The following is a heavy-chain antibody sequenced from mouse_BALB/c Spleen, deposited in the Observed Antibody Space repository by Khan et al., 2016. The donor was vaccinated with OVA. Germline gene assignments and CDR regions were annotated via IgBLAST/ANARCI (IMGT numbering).Heavy chain of an antibody. CDR2: IYPGDGET. D-gene: IGHD2-13*01. CDR3: ARSGDDYFAY. V-gene: IGHV1-80*01. J-gene: IGHJ3*01. CDR1: GYAFSSYW. Sequence: QVQLQQSGAELVRPGSSVKISCKASGYAFSSYWMNWVKQRPGQGLEWIGQIYPGDGETKYNGKFKGKVTLTADKSSRTAYMQLSSLTSEDSAVYFCARSGDDYFAYWGQGTLVTVSA.